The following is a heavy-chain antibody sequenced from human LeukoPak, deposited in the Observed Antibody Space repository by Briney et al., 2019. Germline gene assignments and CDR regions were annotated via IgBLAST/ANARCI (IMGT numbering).Heavy chain of an antibody. CDR1: GGTFSSYA. V-gene: IGHV1-69*05. D-gene: IGHD6-13*01. J-gene: IGHJ4*02. Sequence: ASVKVSCNASGGTFSSYAISWVRQAPGQGLEWMGRIIPIFGTANYAQKFQGRVTITTDESTSTAYMELSSLRSEDTAVYYCAREGQQLVVYYFDYWGQGTLVTVSS. CDR2: IIPIFGTA. CDR3: AREGQQLVVYYFDY.